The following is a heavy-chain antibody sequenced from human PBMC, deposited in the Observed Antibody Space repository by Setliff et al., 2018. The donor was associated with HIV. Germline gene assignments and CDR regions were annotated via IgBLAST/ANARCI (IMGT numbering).Heavy chain of an antibody. CDR3: ARQGEVGAPFDY. V-gene: IGHV4-39*01. D-gene: IGHD1-26*01. CDR2: IYNSGTN. CDR1: GGSISSSSYY. J-gene: IGHJ4*02. Sequence: PSETLSLTCTVSGGSISSSSYYWGWIRQTPGKGLAWIGNIYNSGTNYYNPSLKSRVTISIDTSKNQFSLRLSSVTAADTAVYYCARQGEVGAPFDYWGQGTLVTVSS.